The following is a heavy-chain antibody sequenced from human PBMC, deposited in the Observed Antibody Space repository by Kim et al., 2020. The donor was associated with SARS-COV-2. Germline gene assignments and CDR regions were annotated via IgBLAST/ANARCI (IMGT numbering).Heavy chain of an antibody. Sequence: GGSLRLSCAASGFTFSSYCMHWVRQAPGRGLEWVSRICNDGSSINYADSVQGRFTISRDNSKNTVYLQMHSLRAEDTAVYYCARIDYSDDSCGQGTLVTVSS. J-gene: IGHJ4*02. D-gene: IGHD2-15*01. CDR3: ARIDYSDDS. V-gene: IGHV3-74*01. CDR2: ICNDGSSI. CDR1: GFTFSSYC.